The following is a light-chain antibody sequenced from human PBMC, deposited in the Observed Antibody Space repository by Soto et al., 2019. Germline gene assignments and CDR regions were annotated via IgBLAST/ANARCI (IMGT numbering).Light chain of an antibody. V-gene: IGLV2-14*01. CDR3: SSYTGTITV. J-gene: IGLJ3*02. Sequence: QSALTQPASVSGSPGQSITISCTGTSSDVGGYNFVSWYHHHPGKAPKLLIYEVNNRPSGVSNRFSGSKAGNTASLTISGLQPEDEGDYYCSSYTGTITVFGGGTKLTVL. CDR1: SSDVGGYNF. CDR2: EVN.